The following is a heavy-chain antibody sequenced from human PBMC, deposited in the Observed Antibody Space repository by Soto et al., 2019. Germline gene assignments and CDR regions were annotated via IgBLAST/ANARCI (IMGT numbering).Heavy chain of an antibody. D-gene: IGHD2-2*01. J-gene: IGHJ6*02. Sequence: QVQLVQSGAEVKKPGASVKVSCKASGYTFTSYDINWVRQATGQGLEWMGWMNPNSGNTGYAQKFQGRVTMTRNTSISTAYMELSSLRYEDTAVYYCARGKSWDALVPAAYNYYYYYGMDVWGQGTTVTVSS. CDR1: GYTFTSYD. CDR3: ARGKSWDALVPAAYNYYYYYGMDV. V-gene: IGHV1-8*01. CDR2: MNPNSGNT.